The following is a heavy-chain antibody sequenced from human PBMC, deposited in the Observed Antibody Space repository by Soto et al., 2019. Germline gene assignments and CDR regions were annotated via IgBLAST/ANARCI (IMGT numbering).Heavy chain of an antibody. J-gene: IGHJ6*02. Sequence: PGGSLRLSCDVSGVTFSMYSMSWVRQSPGKGLEWVAKIPQDGVDGHYADSVKGRFTISRDNGKNSLYLQLNNLRAEDTAVYYCARDHLILPAHDFFYGSDVWGRGATVTVSS. V-gene: IGHV3-7*03. CDR3: ARDHLILPAHDFFYGSDV. CDR2: IPQDGVDG. D-gene: IGHD2-21*02. CDR1: GVTFSMYS.